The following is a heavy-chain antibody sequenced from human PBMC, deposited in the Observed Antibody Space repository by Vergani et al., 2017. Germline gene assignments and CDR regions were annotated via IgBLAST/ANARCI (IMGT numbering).Heavy chain of an antibody. CDR3: AISYYYDSSGYSLDAFDI. CDR1: GYTFTSYA. D-gene: IGHD3-22*01. V-gene: IGHV1-3*01. J-gene: IGHJ3*02. CDR2: INAGNGNT. Sequence: QVQLVQSGAEVKKPGASVKVSCKASGYTFTSYAMHWVRQAPGQRLEWMGWINAGNGNTKYSQKFQGRVTITRDTSASTAYMELSSLRSEDTAVYYCAISYYYDSSGYSLDAFDIWGQGTMVTVSS.